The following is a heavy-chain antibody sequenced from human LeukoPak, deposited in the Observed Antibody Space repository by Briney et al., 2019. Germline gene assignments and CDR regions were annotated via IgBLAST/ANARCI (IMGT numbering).Heavy chain of an antibody. CDR2: ISAYNGNT. CDR1: GYTFTSYG. V-gene: IGHV1-18*01. CDR3: AGEGDYYDSSGYYGLDY. D-gene: IGHD3-22*01. J-gene: IGHJ4*02. Sequence: ASVKVSCKASGYTFTSYGISWVRHAPGQGLEWMGWISAYNGNTNYAQKLQGRVTMTTDTSTSTAYMELRSLRSDDTAVYYCAGEGDYYDSSGYYGLDYWGQGTLVTVSS.